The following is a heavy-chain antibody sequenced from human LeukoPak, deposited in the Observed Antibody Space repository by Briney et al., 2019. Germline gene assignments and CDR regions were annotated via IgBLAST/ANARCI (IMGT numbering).Heavy chain of an antibody. CDR3: ARAKKAAGEGLGYYYYMDV. Sequence: SETLSLTCTVSGGSISGYYWSWIRQPPGKGLQWIGWIYNSGSTSCNPSLRSRVTISIDTSKNQLFLKLSSVTAADTAVYYCARAKKAAGEGLGYYYYMDVWGKGTTVTVSS. CDR2: IYNSGST. V-gene: IGHV4-59*01. J-gene: IGHJ6*03. D-gene: IGHD6-13*01. CDR1: GGSISGYY.